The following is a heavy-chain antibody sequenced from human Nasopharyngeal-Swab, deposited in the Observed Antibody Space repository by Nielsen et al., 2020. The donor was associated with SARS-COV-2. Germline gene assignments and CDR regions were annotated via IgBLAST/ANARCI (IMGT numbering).Heavy chain of an antibody. V-gene: IGHV3-15*01. CDR1: GFTFSNAW. J-gene: IGHJ3*02. CDR2: IKKKTDGGTT. Sequence: GGSLRLSCAASGFTFSNAWMSWVRQAPGRGLEWVGRIKKKTDGGTTDYAAPVKGRFTISRDDSKNMLYLQMSSLKTEDTGVYYCITATYYYDSSGYANDASDIWGQGTMVTVSS. D-gene: IGHD3-22*01. CDR3: ITATYYYDSSGYANDASDI.